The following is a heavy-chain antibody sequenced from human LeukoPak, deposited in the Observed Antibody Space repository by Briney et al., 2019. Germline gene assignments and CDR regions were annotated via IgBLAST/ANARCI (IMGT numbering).Heavy chain of an antibody. CDR3: AREVLEDYYYYYYMDV. CDR1: GGSISSGYY. CDR2: IYHSGST. V-gene: IGHV4-38-2*02. J-gene: IGHJ6*03. Sequence: PSETLSLTCTVSGGSISSGYYWGWIRQPPGKGLEWIGSIYHSGSTYYNPSLKSRVTISVDTSKNQFSLKLSSVTAADTAVYYCAREVLEDYYYYYYMDVWGKGTTVTVSS. D-gene: IGHD4/OR15-4a*01.